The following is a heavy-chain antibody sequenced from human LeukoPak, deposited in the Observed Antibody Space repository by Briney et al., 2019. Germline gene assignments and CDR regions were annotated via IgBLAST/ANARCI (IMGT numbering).Heavy chain of an antibody. Sequence: SETLSLTCTVSGDSMTNYYWNWIRQPPGKGLEWIGYIHYSGSTSYNPSLRSRVTISVDTSKNQFSLKLSSVTAADTAVYYCARLTNYGSGNYYNDYWGQGTLVTVSS. CDR3: ARLTNYGSGNYYNDY. J-gene: IGHJ4*02. CDR2: IHYSGST. CDR1: GDSMTNYY. V-gene: IGHV4-59*01. D-gene: IGHD3-10*01.